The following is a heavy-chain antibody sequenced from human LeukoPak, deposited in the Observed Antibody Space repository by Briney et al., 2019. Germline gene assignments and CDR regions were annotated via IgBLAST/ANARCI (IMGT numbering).Heavy chain of an antibody. CDR2: MDPNSGNT. V-gene: IGHV1-8*01. D-gene: IGHD2-2*01. J-gene: IGHJ5*02. Sequence: GASVKVSCKASGYTFTSYDINWVRQATGQGRECMGWMDPNSGNTGYAQKFQGRVTMTRNTSISTAYMELSSLRSEDRAVYYCARGYCSSISYRGGWFDPWGQGTLVSVSS. CDR1: GYTFTSYD. CDR3: ARGYCSSISYRGGWFDP.